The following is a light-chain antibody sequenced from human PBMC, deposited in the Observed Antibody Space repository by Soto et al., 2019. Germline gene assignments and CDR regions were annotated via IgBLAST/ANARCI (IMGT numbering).Light chain of an antibody. J-gene: IGKJ2*01. CDR2: DAS. CDR3: QQYDTYSYT. Sequence: GDRVTVTCRASQNISRWSAWYQQRPGKAPKLLIYDASSLESGVPLRFSGSGSGTEFTLTISSLQPDDFATYYCQQYDTYSYTFGQGTKLEIK. CDR1: QNISRW. V-gene: IGKV1-5*01.